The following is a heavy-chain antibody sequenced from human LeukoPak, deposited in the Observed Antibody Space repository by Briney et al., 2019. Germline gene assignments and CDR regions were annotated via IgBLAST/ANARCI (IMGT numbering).Heavy chain of an antibody. CDR3: ARGEDTAMVTDY. D-gene: IGHD5-18*01. V-gene: IGHV1-69*05. CDR1: GGTFSSYA. CDR2: IIPIFGTA. Sequence: GASVKVSCKASGGTFSSYATSWVRQAPGQGLEWMGGIIPIFGTANYAQKFQGRVTITTDESTSTAYMELSSLRSEDTAVYYCARGEDTAMVTDYWGQGTLVTVSS. J-gene: IGHJ4*02.